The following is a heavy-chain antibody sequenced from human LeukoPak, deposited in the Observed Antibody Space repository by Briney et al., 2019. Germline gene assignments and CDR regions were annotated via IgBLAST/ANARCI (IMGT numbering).Heavy chain of an antibody. D-gene: IGHD3-10*01. V-gene: IGHV3-21*01. CDR3: ARGGQRFGELLFDY. CDR2: VSVSINDI. CDR1: GFDFSDYS. J-gene: IGHJ4*02. Sequence: PGGSLRLSCAASGFDFSDYSMNWVRQTTGKGLEWVSSVSVSINDIYFPESLKGRFTISRDNAKISEYLQMNSLGADDTAVYYCARGGQRFGELLFDYWGQGSLVTVSS.